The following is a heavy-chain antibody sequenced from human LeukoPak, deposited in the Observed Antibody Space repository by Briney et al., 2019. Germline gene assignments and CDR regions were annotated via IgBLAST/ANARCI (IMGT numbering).Heavy chain of an antibody. CDR2: IKEDGGEM. D-gene: IGHD1-14*01. V-gene: IGHV3-7*01. CDR1: GFTFSSYG. J-gene: IGHJ4*02. CDR3: ASGMIEFDY. Sequence: PGGSLRLSCAASGFTFSSYGMHWVRQAPGKGLEWVANIKEDGGEMYYVDSVKGRFTISRDNAKNSLYLQMNSLRVEDTAVYYCASGMIEFDYWGQGTLVTVSS.